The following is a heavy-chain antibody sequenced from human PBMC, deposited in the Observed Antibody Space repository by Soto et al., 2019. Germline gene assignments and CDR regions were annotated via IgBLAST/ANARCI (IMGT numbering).Heavy chain of an antibody. CDR1: GYTFTSYA. Sequence: PGASVKVSCKASGYTFTSYAMHWVRQAPGQRLEWMGWINAGNGNTKYSQKFQGRVTITRDTSASTAYMELSSLRSEDTAVYYCARVRVRGYCSSTSCGVPYDFDYWGQGTLVTVSS. CDR2: INAGNGNT. CDR3: ARVRVRGYCSSTSCGVPYDFDY. V-gene: IGHV1-3*01. D-gene: IGHD2-2*01. J-gene: IGHJ4*02.